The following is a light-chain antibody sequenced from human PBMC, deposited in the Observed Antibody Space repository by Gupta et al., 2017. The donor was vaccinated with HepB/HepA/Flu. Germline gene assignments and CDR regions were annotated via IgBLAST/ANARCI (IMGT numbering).Light chain of an antibody. J-gene: IGLJ2*01. CDR1: SSNSGINA. V-gene: IGLV1-44*01. CDR3: AAWDDSLNGPV. Sequence: QSVLTQPPSASGTPGQRVTLSCSGSSSNSGINAVNWYQQLPGTAPKLLIYSNNQRPSGVPDRLSGSKSGTAASLAISGLQAEDEADYFCAAWDDSLNGPVFGGGTKLTVL. CDR2: SNN.